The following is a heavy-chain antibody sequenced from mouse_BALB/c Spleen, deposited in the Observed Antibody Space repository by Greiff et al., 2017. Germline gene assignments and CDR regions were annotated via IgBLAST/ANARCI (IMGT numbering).Heavy chain of an antibody. Sequence: EVQRVESGPSLVKPSQTLSLTCSVTGDSITSGYWNWIRKFPGNKLEYMGYISYSGSTYYHPSLTSRISITRDTSKNQYYLQLNSVTAEDTATYCCASADYGYYLDYWGQGTTLTVSS. D-gene: IGHD1-1*02. CDR1: GDSITSGY. V-gene: IGHV3-8*02. CDR3: ASADYGYYLDY. CDR2: ISYSGST. J-gene: IGHJ2*01.